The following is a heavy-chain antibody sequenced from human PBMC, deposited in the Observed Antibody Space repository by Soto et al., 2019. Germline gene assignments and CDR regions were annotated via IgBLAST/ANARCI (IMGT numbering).Heavy chain of an antibody. Sequence: GGSLRLSCAASGFTFSSYGMHWVRQAPGKGLEWVAVIWYDGSDKYYADSVKGRFTISRDNSKNTLYLQMNSLRAEDTAVYYCARDPRGRGSSLNYFDYWGQGTLVTVSS. CDR3: ARDPRGRGSSLNYFDY. CDR1: GFTFSSYG. V-gene: IGHV3-33*01. D-gene: IGHD6-13*01. J-gene: IGHJ4*02. CDR2: IWYDGSDK.